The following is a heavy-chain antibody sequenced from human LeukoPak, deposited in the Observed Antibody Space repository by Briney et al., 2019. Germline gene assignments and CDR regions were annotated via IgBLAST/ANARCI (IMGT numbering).Heavy chain of an antibody. CDR2: IYHSGST. CDR3: ARTLGYCSGGSCYSAFDY. V-gene: IGHV4-30-2*01. Sequence: SQTLSLTRAVSGGSISSGGYSWSWIRQPPGKGLEWIGYIYHSGSTYYNPSLKSRVTISVDRSKNQFSLKLSSVTAADTAVYYCARTLGYCSGGSCYSAFDYWGQGTLVTVSS. D-gene: IGHD2-15*01. J-gene: IGHJ4*02. CDR1: GGSISSGGYS.